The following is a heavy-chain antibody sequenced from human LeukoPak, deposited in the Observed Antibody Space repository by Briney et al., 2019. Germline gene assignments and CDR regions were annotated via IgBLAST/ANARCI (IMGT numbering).Heavy chain of an antibody. CDR2: TYYSGST. D-gene: IGHD6-13*01. J-gene: IGHJ4*02. CDR1: GGSISSYY. Sequence: SETLSLTCTVSGGSISSYYWSWIRQPPGKGLEWIGYTYYSGSTNYNPSLKSRVTISVDTSKNQFSLKLSSVTAADTAVYYCASFEAAAGRFDYWGQGTLVTVSS. V-gene: IGHV4-59*01. CDR3: ASFEAAAGRFDY.